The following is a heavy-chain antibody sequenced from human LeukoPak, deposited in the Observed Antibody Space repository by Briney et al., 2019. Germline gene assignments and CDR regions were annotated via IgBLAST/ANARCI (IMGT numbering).Heavy chain of an antibody. CDR2: IIPIFGTP. D-gene: IGHD3-10*01. CDR3: AKMKIGAAQGSGWYYDY. Sequence: SVKVSCKASGGTLSSYAITWVRQAPGQGLEWMGGIIPIFGTPNYAQKFQGRVTITTAESTTTVYMEVSSLRSEDPAVYYCAKMKIGAAQGSGWYYDYWGQGTLVTVSS. J-gene: IGHJ4*02. V-gene: IGHV1-69*05. CDR1: GGTLSSYA.